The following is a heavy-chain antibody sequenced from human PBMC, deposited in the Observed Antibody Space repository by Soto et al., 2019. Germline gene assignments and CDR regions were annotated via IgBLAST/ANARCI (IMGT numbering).Heavy chain of an antibody. CDR1: EFIFSNFW. CDR3: AVLSIAAVVDF. Sequence: GGSLRLSCAAPEFIFSNFWINWVRQAPGKGLEWVASINQDGSEKYYVDSVKGRFTISRDNAKNSLYLQMNSLRAEDTAVYYCAVLSIAAVVDFWGQGTLVTVSS. D-gene: IGHD6-25*01. V-gene: IGHV3-7*01. CDR2: INQDGSEK. J-gene: IGHJ4*02.